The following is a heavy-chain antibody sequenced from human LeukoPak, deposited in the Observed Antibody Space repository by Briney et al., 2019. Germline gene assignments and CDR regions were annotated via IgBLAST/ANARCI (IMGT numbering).Heavy chain of an antibody. V-gene: IGHV3-11*06. D-gene: IGHD4-17*01. CDR2: ISSSSSYT. J-gene: IGHJ4*02. CDR1: GFTFRDYY. CDR3: ARDAPGDNPIDY. Sequence: PGGSLRLSCAASGFTFRDYYMSWIRQAPGKGLEGVSYISSSSSYTNYAGSVKGRFTISRDNAKNSLFLQMNSLRAEDTAVYYCARDAPGDNPIDYWGQGTLVTVSS.